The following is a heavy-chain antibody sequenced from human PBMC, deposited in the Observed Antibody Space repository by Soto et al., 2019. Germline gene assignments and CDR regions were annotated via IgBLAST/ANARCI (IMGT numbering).Heavy chain of an antibody. Sequence: EVQLVESGGGLVQPGGSLRPSCVASGFSFSSYWMHWVSQAPGKGLVWVSRIKTDGSIITYADSVKGRFTISRDNAKNTLYLQMNTLRAEDTAVYYCARVGQGAWYFDLWGRGTLVTVSS. CDR2: IKTDGSII. J-gene: IGHJ2*01. CDR1: GFSFSSYW. V-gene: IGHV3-74*01. CDR3: ARVGQGAWYFDL. D-gene: IGHD1-26*01.